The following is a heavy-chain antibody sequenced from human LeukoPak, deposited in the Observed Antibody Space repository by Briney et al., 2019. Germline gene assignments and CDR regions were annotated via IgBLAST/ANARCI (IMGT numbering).Heavy chain of an antibody. CDR1: GGSFSGYY. D-gene: IGHD6-19*01. CDR3: ARAAGIVDY. CDR2: MNHSGST. J-gene: IGHJ4*02. Sequence: PSETLSLTCAVYGGSFSGYYWSWIRQPPGKGLEWIGEMNHSGSTNYNPSLKSRVTISVDTSKNQFSLKLSSVTAADTAVYYCARAAGIVDYWGQGTLVTVSS. V-gene: IGHV4-34*01.